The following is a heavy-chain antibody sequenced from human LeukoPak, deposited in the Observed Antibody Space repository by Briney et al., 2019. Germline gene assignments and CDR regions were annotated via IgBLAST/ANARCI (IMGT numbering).Heavy chain of an antibody. V-gene: IGHV3-48*01. CDR1: GFSFSRYS. D-gene: IGHD6-13*01. J-gene: IGHJ4*02. CDR3: ASGAAVGTGQFDY. Sequence: GGSLRLSCAASGFSFSRYSMNWVRQAPGKGLEWVSDISSSSATIYYADSVKGRFTISRDNAKNSLYLQMSSLRAEDAAVYYCASGAAVGTGQFDYWGQGTLVSVSS. CDR2: ISSSSATI.